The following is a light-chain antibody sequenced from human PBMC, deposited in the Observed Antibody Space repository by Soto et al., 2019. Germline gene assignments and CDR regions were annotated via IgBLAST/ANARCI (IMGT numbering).Light chain of an antibody. CDR1: SSDVGGYKY. V-gene: IGLV2-14*01. J-gene: IGLJ1*01. CDR2: EVS. CDR3: CSFTSITTYV. Sequence: QSVLTQPASVSGSPGQSITISCTGTSSDVGGYKYVSWYQQHPDKAPKLIIFEVSNRPSGISSRFSGSKSGNTASLTISGLQAEDEADYYCCSFTSITTYVFGTGTKVTVL.